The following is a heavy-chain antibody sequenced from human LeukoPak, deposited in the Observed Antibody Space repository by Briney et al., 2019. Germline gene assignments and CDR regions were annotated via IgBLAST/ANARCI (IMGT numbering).Heavy chain of an antibody. V-gene: IGHV4-39*01. Sequence: SETLSLTCTVSGGSISSSSYYWGWIRQPPGKGLEWIGSIYYSGSTYYNPSLKSRVTISVDTSKNQFSLKLSSVTAADTAVYYCARRERLSSGYALDIWGQGTMVTVSS. D-gene: IGHD6-19*01. CDR2: IYYSGST. CDR3: ARRERLSSGYALDI. CDR1: GGSISSSSYY. J-gene: IGHJ3*02.